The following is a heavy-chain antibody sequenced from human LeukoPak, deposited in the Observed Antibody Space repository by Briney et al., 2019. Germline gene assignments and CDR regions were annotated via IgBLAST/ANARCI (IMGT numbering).Heavy chain of an antibody. CDR3: ARLNDIAVAGSPKDWYFDL. J-gene: IGHJ2*01. CDR2: IYYSGST. Sequence: SETLSLTCIVSGGSTSGYYWNWIRQAPGKGLEWIGYIYYSGSTNYNPSLKSRVALSVDTSKMQFSLKLSSVTAADTAVYYCARLNDIAVAGSPKDWYFDLWGRGTLVTVSS. CDR1: GGSTSGYY. V-gene: IGHV4-59*01. D-gene: IGHD6-19*01.